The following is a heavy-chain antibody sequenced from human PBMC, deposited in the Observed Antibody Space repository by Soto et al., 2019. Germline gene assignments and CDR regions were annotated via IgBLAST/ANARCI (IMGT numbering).Heavy chain of an antibody. CDR3: ARHSGPYSSTSPVGY. V-gene: IGHV5-10-1*01. CDR1: GYSFTSYW. CDR2: IDPSDSYT. D-gene: IGHD6-19*01. Sequence: GESLKISCKGSGYSFTSYWISWVRQMPGKGLEWMGRIDPSDSYTTYSPSFQGHVTISVDKSISTAYLQWSSLKASDSAMYYCARHSGPYSSTSPVGYWGQGTLVTVSS. J-gene: IGHJ4*02.